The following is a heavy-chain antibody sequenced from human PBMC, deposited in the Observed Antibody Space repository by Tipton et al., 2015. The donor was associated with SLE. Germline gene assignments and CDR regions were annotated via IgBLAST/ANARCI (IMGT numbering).Heavy chain of an antibody. CDR3: ARASMTTVTEYYFDY. D-gene: IGHD4-11*01. CDR2: FDSNGIY. Sequence: SLRLSCVASGFSLSGYSVHWVRHVPGKGLEWVSSFDSNGIYKYADSIEGRLTMSRDDGKNSLFLQMNSLRAEDTAVYYCARASMTTVTEYYFDYWGQGTLVTVSS. V-gene: IGHV3-21*06. J-gene: IGHJ4*02. CDR1: GFSLSGYS.